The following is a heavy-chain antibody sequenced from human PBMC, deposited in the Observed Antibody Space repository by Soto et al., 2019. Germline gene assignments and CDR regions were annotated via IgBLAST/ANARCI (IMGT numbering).Heavy chain of an antibody. Sequence: SETLSLTCTVSGGSVSSVSYYWSWIRQPPGKGLEWIGYIYYSGSTNYNPSLKSRVTISVDTSKNQFSLKLSSVTAADTAMYYCARVLTGPYFDYWGQGTLATVSS. J-gene: IGHJ4*02. CDR3: ARVLTGPYFDY. CDR1: GGSVSSVSYY. CDR2: IYYSGST. V-gene: IGHV4-61*01. D-gene: IGHD3-9*01.